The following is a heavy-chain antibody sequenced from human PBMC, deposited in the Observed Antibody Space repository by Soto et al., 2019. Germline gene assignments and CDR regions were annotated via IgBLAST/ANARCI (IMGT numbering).Heavy chain of an antibody. CDR2: IYYSGST. CDR1: GGSISSGDYY. Sequence: QVQLQESGPGLVKPSQTLSLTCTVSGGSISSGDYYWSWIRQPPGKGLEWIGYIYYSGSTFYNPSLKDRVTISVDTSKNQFSLKLSSVPAADTAVYYCARERPDGARLDPWGQGTLVTVSS. D-gene: IGHD6-6*01. V-gene: IGHV4-30-4*01. J-gene: IGHJ5*02. CDR3: ARERPDGARLDP.